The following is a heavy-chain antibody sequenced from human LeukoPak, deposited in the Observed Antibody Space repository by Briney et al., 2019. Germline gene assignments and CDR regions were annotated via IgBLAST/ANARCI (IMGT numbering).Heavy chain of an antibody. CDR2: IYPGDSDT. D-gene: IGHD3-10*01. J-gene: IGHJ4*02. V-gene: IGHV5-51*01. CDR1: GYSFTTYW. CDR3: AREERDYYGSGSPDY. Sequence: GESLKISCKGSGYSFTTYWIAWVRQMPGKGLEWMGIIYPGDSDTRYSPSFQGQVTISADKSISTAYLQWSSLKASDTAMYYCAREERDYYGSGSPDYWGQGTLVTVSS.